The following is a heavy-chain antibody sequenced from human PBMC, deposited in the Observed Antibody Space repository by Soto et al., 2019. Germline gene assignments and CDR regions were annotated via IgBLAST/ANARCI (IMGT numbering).Heavy chain of an antibody. Sequence: SETLSLTCTVSGGSISSGDYYWSWIRQPPGKGLEWIGYIYYSGSTYYNPSLKSRVTISVDTSKNQFSQKLSSVTAADTAVYYCARAAADYYYYGMDVWGQGTTVTVSS. CDR3: ARAAADYYYYGMDV. V-gene: IGHV4-30-4*01. CDR1: GGSISSGDYY. D-gene: IGHD6-13*01. J-gene: IGHJ6*02. CDR2: IYYSGST.